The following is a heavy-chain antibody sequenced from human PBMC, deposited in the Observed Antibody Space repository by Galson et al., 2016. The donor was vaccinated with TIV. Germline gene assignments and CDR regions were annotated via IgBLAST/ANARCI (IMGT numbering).Heavy chain of an antibody. V-gene: IGHV1-3*01. J-gene: IGHJ6*02. CDR3: ARGGGVTDFWSKYYSGDMDV. CDR1: GYTFTNYA. Sequence: SVKVSCKASGYTFTNYAMHWVRQAPGQRLEWMGWINDGNANTKYSQKFQGRVTITRDTSASTAHMELSSLISEDTAVYYCARGGGVTDFWSKYYSGDMDVWGQGTTVTVSS. D-gene: IGHD3-3*01. CDR2: INDGNANT.